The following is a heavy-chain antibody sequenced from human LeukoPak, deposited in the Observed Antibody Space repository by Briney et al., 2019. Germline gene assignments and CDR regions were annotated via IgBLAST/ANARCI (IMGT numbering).Heavy chain of an antibody. CDR1: GFTFSSYS. CDR2: ISSSSSYI. D-gene: IGHD6-6*01. CDR3: ARVIAARPRNDVFDI. J-gene: IGHJ3*02. Sequence: GGSLRLSCAASGFTFSSYSMNWVRQAPGKGLEWVSSISSSSSYIYYADSVKGRFTISRDNAKNSLYLQMNSLRAEDTAVYYCARVIAARPRNDVFDIWGQGTMVTVSS. V-gene: IGHV3-21*01.